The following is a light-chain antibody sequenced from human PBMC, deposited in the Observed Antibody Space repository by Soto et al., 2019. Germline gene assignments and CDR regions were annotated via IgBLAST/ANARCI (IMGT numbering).Light chain of an antibody. CDR3: QQYIDYPRT. V-gene: IGKV1-39*01. CDR2: AAS. Sequence: DIQMTQSPSSLSASVGDRVTITCRASQSISSYLNWYQQKPGKAPKLLIYAASSLQSGVPSKFSGSGSGTDFTLTISSLQPEDFATYYCQQYIDYPRTFGQGTKVDIK. CDR1: QSISSY. J-gene: IGKJ1*01.